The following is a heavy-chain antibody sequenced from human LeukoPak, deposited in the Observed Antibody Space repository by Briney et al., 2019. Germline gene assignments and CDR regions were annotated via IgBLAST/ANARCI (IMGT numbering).Heavy chain of an antibody. D-gene: IGHD5-18*01. V-gene: IGHV3-30-3*01. J-gene: IGHJ4*02. CDR3: AGVDTAMVISYYFDY. Sequence: PGRSLRLSCAASGFTFSSYAMHWVRQAPGKGLEWVAVISYDGSNKYYADSVKGRFTISRDNSKNTLYLQMNSLRAEDTAVYYCAGVDTAMVISYYFDYWGQGTLVTVSS. CDR2: ISYDGSNK. CDR1: GFTFSSYA.